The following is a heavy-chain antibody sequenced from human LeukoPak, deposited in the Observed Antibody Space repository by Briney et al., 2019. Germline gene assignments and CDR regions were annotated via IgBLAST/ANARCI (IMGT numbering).Heavy chain of an antibody. Sequence: ASVKVSCKASGYTFTSYGISWVRQAPGQGLEWMGWISAYNGNTNYAPKLQGRVTKTTDTSTSTPDMELRSMRSDDTAVYYCARGLLAVAKMRVSYSGVDVWGQGTTVTVSS. CDR3: ARGLLAVAKMRVSYSGVDV. CDR2: ISAYNGNT. CDR1: GYTFTSYG. J-gene: IGHJ6*02. V-gene: IGHV1-18*01. D-gene: IGHD6-19*01.